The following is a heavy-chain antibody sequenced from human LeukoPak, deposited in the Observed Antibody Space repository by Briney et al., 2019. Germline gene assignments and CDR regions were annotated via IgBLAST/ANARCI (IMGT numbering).Heavy chain of an antibody. J-gene: IGHJ6*03. CDR3: ARQGGDGSGSYYYYYYYMDV. Sequence: PSETLSLTCTVSGYSISGGYYWGWIRQPPGKGLEWIGSIYHSGSTYYNPSLKSRVTISVDTSKNQFSLKLISVTAADTAVYYCARQGGDGSGSYYYYYYYMDVWGKGTTVTISS. CDR2: IYHSGST. V-gene: IGHV4-38-2*02. D-gene: IGHD3-10*01. CDR1: GYSISGGYY.